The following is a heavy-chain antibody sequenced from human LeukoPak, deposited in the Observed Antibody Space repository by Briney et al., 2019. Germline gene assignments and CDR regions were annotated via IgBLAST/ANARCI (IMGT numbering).Heavy chain of an antibody. CDR2: IYSGGST. CDR1: GFTVSYNY. CDR3: ASTPPRYLGYFDY. D-gene: IGHD3-9*01. Sequence: GGSLRLSCAASGFTVSYNYMSWVRQAPGKGLEWVSVIYSGGSTYYADSVKGRFTISRDNSKNALYFQMNSLRAEDTAVYYCASTPPRYLGYFDYWGQGTLVTVSS. V-gene: IGHV3-53*01. J-gene: IGHJ4*02.